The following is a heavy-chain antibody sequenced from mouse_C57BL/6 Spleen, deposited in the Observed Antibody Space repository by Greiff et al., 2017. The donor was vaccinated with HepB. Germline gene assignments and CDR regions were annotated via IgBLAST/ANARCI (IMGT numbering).Heavy chain of an antibody. CDR2: INYDGSST. CDR3: AREDRYCSYFDV. CDR1: GFTFSDYY. D-gene: IGHD1-1*01. J-gene: IGHJ1*03. V-gene: IGHV5-16*01. Sequence: EVKVVESEGGLVQPGSSMKLSCTASGFTFSDYYMAWVRQVPEKGLEWVANINYDGSSTYYLDPLKSRFIISRDNAKNILYLQMSRLKSEDAATYYCAREDRYCSYFDVWGTGTTVTVSS.